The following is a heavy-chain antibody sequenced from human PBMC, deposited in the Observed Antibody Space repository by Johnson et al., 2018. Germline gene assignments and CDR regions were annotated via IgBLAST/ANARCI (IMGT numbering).Heavy chain of an antibody. CDR1: GFTFSSYA. V-gene: IGHV3-30-3*01. CDR2: ISYDGSNK. D-gene: IGHD4-23*01. Sequence: VQLLESGGGVVQPGRSLRLSCAASGFTFSSYAMHWVRQAPGKGLEWVAVISYDGSNKYYADSVKGRFTISRDNSKNTLYLQMNSLRAEDTAVYYCARDGIEGDYGGYDACDIWGQGTMVTVSS. J-gene: IGHJ3*02. CDR3: ARDGIEGDYGGYDACDI.